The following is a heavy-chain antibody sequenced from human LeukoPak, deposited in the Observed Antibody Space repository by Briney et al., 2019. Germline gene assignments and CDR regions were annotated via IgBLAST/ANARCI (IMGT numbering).Heavy chain of an antibody. CDR1: GFTFSSYG. Sequence: PGGSLRLSCAASGFTFSSYGMHWVRQAPGKGLEWVAFIRYDGSNKYYADSVKGRFTISRDNSKNTLYLQMNSLRAEDTAVYYCAKDRNAAGIYYYYYYYMDVWGKGTTVTISS. J-gene: IGHJ6*03. V-gene: IGHV3-30*02. D-gene: IGHD6-13*01. CDR2: IRYDGSNK. CDR3: AKDRNAAGIYYYYYYYMDV.